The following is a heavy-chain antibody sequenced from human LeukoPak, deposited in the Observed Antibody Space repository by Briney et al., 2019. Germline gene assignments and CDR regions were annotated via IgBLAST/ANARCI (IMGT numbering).Heavy chain of an antibody. CDR2: IYYSGST. D-gene: IGHD3-10*01. V-gene: IGHV4-59*01. Sequence: KPSETLSFTCTVSGGSISSYYWSWIRQPPGKGLEWIGYIYYSGSTNYNPSLKSRVTISVDTSKNQFSLKLSSVTAADTAVYYCARDLWFGEYYYYGMDVWGKGTTVTVSS. CDR3: ARDLWFGEYYYYGMDV. CDR1: GGSISSYY. J-gene: IGHJ6*04.